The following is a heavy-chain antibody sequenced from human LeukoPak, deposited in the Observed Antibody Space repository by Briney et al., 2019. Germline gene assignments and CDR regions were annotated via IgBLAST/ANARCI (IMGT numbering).Heavy chain of an antibody. V-gene: IGHV3-53*01. CDR1: GFSVGSSY. CDR2: IYAGDST. D-gene: IGHD2-8*02. Sequence: GGSLRLSCEASGFSVGSSYMTWVRQAPGQGLEWVSVIYAGDSTVNADSVKGRFTISKDYSKNTLHLQMNTLTPEDTAVYYCAKLFTSSTAWYFFEYWGQGTLATVSS. CDR3: AKLFTSSTAWYFFEY. J-gene: IGHJ4*02.